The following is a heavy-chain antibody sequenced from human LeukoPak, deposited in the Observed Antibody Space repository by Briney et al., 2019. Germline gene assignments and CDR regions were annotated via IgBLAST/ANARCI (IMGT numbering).Heavy chain of an antibody. CDR1: GFTFSSYS. V-gene: IGHV3-21*01. J-gene: IGHJ6*04. CDR2: ITSSGRYI. D-gene: IGHD3-10*02. CDR3: AELGITMIGGV. Sequence: GGSLRLSCAASGFTFSSYSMNWVRQAPGKGLEWVSSITSSGRYIYYADSVKGRFTISRDNSENSLYLQMNSLRAEDTAVYYCAELGITMIGGVWGKGTTVTISS.